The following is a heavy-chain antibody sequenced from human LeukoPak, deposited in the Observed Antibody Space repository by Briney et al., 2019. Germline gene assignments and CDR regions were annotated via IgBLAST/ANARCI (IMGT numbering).Heavy chain of an antibody. V-gene: IGHV4-30-4*01. Sequence: SETLSLTCTVSGGSISSYYWSWIRQPPGKGLEWIGYIYYSGSTYYNPSLKSRVTISVDTSKNQFSLKLSSVTAADTAVYYCARAPRYCSGGSCYSEYFQHWGQGTLVTVSS. CDR3: ARAPRYCSGGSCYSEYFQH. D-gene: IGHD2-15*01. CDR2: IYYSGST. CDR1: GGSISSYY. J-gene: IGHJ1*01.